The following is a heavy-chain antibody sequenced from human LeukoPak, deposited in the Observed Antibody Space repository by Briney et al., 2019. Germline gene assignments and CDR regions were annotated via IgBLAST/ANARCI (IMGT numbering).Heavy chain of an antibody. CDR2: ISSSSSYI. J-gene: IGHJ4*02. CDR3: ARFNAGATVFDY. CDR1: GFTFSSYS. V-gene: IGHV3-21*01. Sequence: GGSLRLSCAASGFTFSSYSMSWVRQAPGKGLEWVSSISSSSSYIYYADSVKGRFTISRDNAKNSLYLQMNSLRAEDTAVYYCARFNAGATVFDYWGQGTLVTVSS. D-gene: IGHD1-26*01.